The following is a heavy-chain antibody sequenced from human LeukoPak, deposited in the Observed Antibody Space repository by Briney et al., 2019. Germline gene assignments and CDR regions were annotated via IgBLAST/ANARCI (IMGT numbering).Heavy chain of an antibody. CDR3: ARRRRLKNPGGDAFDI. Sequence: SETLSLTCSVSGGSLSGSRFHWGWVRQSPGKGLEWLGSLYSGRSTYQNPSLSSRVTISEDTSKNQFSLKLTSVTAADTAVYYCARRRRLKNPGGDAFDIWGQGTVVIVSS. V-gene: IGHV4-39*07. D-gene: IGHD2/OR15-2a*01. CDR2: LYSGRST. CDR1: GGSLSGSRFH. J-gene: IGHJ3*02.